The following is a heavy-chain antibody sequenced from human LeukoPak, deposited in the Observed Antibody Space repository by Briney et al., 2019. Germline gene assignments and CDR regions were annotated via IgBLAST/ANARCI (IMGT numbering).Heavy chain of an antibody. V-gene: IGHV3-30*18. D-gene: IGHD3-10*01. J-gene: IGHJ4*02. Sequence: GGSLRLSCAASGFTFSSYGMHWVRQAPGKGLEWVAVISYDGSNKYYADSVKGRFTISRDNSKNTLYLQMNSLRAEDTAVYYCAKDPHYYGSGLSANFDYWGQGTLVTVSS. CDR3: AKDPHYYGSGLSANFDY. CDR2: ISYDGSNK. CDR1: GFTFSSYG.